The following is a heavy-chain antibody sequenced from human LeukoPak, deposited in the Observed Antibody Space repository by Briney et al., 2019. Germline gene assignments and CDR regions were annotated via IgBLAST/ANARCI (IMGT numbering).Heavy chain of an antibody. CDR1: GYTFTSYG. CDR2: ISANDGNT. CDR3: ARDTDFSIDY. D-gene: IGHD2/OR15-2a*01. V-gene: IGHV1-18*01. Sequence: ASVKVSCKASGYTFTSYGISWVRQAPGQGLEWMGWISANDGNTDYPQKLQGRVTMTTDTSTSTASMELGSLGSDDTAVYYCARDTDFSIDYWGQGSLVTVSS. J-gene: IGHJ4*02.